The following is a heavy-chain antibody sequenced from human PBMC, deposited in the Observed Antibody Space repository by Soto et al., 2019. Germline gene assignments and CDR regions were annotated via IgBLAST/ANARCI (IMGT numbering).Heavy chain of an antibody. V-gene: IGHV4-39*01. CDR2: IYYSGST. CDR1: DGSISSSSYY. CDR3: ARNTAMVMNYYYGMDV. Sequence: SETLSLTCTVADGSISSSSYYWGWIRQPPGKGLEWIGSIYYSGSTYYNPSLKSRVTISVDTSKNQFSLKLSSVTAADTAVYYCARNTAMVMNYYYGMDVWGQGTTVTVSS. J-gene: IGHJ6*02. D-gene: IGHD5-18*01.